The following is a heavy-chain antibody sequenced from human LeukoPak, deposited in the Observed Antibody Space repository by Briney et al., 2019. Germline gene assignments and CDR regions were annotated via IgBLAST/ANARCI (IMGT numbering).Heavy chain of an antibody. Sequence: SETLSLTCTVPGDSISGNYWNWIRQPPGKGLEWIGYTSYSGSSNYNPSLKSRVTMSVDTSKNQFSLRLSSVTAADTAMYYCARVSIQLWSIDYWGQGTLVTVSS. V-gene: IGHV4-59*01. J-gene: IGHJ4*02. CDR2: TSYSGSS. CDR1: GDSISGNY. D-gene: IGHD5-18*01. CDR3: ARVSIQLWSIDY.